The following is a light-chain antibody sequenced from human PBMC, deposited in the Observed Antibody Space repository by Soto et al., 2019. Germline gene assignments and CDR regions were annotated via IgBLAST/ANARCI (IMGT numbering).Light chain of an antibody. CDR2: NND. CDR1: SSNNGTYT. CDR3: AAWDDSFSGLYV. Sequence: QSVLTQPPSASGTPGQRVTISCSGSSSNNGTYTVNWYQQLPGTAPKLLIFNNDQRPSGVPDRFSGFKYGTAASLAISGLQSEDEADYYCAAWDDSFSGLYVFGTATKLTVL. V-gene: IGLV1-44*01. J-gene: IGLJ1*01.